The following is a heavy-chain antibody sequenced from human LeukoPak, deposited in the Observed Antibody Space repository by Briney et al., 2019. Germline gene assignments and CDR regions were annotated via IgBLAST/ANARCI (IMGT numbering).Heavy chain of an antibody. CDR1: GFTFSDYY. CDR2: IRSSGRTI. D-gene: IGHD3-16*02. V-gene: IGHV3-11*04. J-gene: IGHJ6*04. Sequence: TGGSLRLSCAASGFTFSDYYMSWIRQAPGKGLEWVSYIRSSGRTIYYADSVKGRFTISRDNAKNSLYLQMNSLRAEDTAVYYCARAGGTDGSYRYLVDVWGKGTTVTVSS. CDR3: ARAGGTDGSYRYLVDV.